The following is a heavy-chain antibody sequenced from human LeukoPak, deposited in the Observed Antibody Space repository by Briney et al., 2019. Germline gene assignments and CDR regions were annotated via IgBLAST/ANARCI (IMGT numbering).Heavy chain of an antibody. J-gene: IGHJ4*02. CDR3: AKDFGRNLGGPGY. CDR1: GFTFSTYT. Sequence: GGSLRLSCAASGFTFSTYTMAWVRLAPGGGLEWVSGISGDGYSTYYADSVKGRFAISRDNSKSTLYLQMNSLRAEDTAVYYCAKDFGRNLGGPGYWGRGTRVTVSS. V-gene: IGHV3-23*01. CDR2: ISGDGYST. D-gene: IGHD3-10*01.